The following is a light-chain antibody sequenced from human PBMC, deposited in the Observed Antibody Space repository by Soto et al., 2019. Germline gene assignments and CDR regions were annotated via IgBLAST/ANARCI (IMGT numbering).Light chain of an antibody. CDR2: GAS. Sequence: EIVLTQSPGTLSLSPVERATLSCMASQSVSNNYLAWYQQKPGQAPRLLIYGASNRATGIPDRFSGSGSGTDFTLTISRLEPEDFAVYYCQHYGSSSWTFGQGTKVDI. V-gene: IGKV3-20*01. CDR1: QSVSNNY. CDR3: QHYGSSSWT. J-gene: IGKJ1*01.